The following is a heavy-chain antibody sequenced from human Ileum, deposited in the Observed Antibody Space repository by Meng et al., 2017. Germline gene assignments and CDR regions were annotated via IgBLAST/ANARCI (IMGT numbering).Heavy chain of an antibody. CDR3: ARHGGYSQDF. CDR1: SGSISSNTY. J-gene: IGHJ4*02. V-gene: IGHV4-4*02. CDR2: ISHSGSA. D-gene: IGHD4-23*01. Sequence: VQATARGPVSSRPSATLSLTCGVFSGSISSNTYWSWVRQPPGKGLEWIGQISHSGSAYYTPSLKSRVTMSVDKSKSQFSLMLTSVTAADTAIYYCARHGGYSQDFWGQGTLVTVSS.